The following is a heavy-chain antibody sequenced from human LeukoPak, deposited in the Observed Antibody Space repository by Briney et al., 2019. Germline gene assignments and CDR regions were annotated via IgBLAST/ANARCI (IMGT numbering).Heavy chain of an antibody. Sequence: SETLSLTCTVSGGSISSYYWSWIRQPPGKGLEWIAYIYYSGSTNYNPSLKSRVTISLDTSKNQFFLKLSPVTAADTAIYYCARVGGYNDAFDIWGQGTMVTVSS. J-gene: IGHJ3*02. CDR1: GGSISSYY. CDR3: ARVGGYNDAFDI. D-gene: IGHD5-24*01. V-gene: IGHV4-59*01. CDR2: IYYSGST.